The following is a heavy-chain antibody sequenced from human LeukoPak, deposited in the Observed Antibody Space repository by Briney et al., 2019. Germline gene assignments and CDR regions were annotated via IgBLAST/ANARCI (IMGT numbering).Heavy chain of an antibody. CDR2: VYYTGST. CDR3: ARASIRYYDSSAYSH. V-gene: IGHV4-59*01. Sequence: SGTLSLTCTVSGDFISTYYWGWIRQPPGKGLEWIGYVYYTGSTNYNPSLKGRVTISVDTSKNQFFLKLSSVTAADTAMYYCARASIRYYDSSAYSHWGQGALVTVSS. J-gene: IGHJ4*02. CDR1: GDFISTYY. D-gene: IGHD3-22*01.